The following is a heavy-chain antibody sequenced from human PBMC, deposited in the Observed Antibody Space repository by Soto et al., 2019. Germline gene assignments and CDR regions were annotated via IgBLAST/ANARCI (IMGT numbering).Heavy chain of an antibody. D-gene: IGHD3-10*02. CDR2: SSVNGGDT. CDR3: ANYNYYVASGPS. V-gene: IGHV3-23*01. Sequence: GGSLRLSCAASGFTFSSDAMNWVRHAPGKGLELVSASSVNGGDTYYANSLNGRLTISTDNTNNTLYLQMNSLVADDATVYYFANYNYYVASGPSWGQGTLVTVSS. J-gene: IGHJ5*02. CDR1: GFTFSSDA.